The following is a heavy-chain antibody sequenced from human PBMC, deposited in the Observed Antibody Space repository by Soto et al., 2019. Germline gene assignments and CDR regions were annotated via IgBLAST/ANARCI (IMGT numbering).Heavy chain of an antibody. CDR1: GGSISSGGYY. CDR3: ARAPSKGYSYGKHL. CDR2: IYYSGST. Sequence: SETLSLTCTVSGGSISSGGYYWSWIRQHPGKGLEWIGYIYYSGSTYYNPSLKSRVTISVDTSKNQFSLKLSSVTAADTAVYYCARAPSKGYSYGKHLWGQGTLVTVSS. V-gene: IGHV4-31*03. D-gene: IGHD5-18*01. J-gene: IGHJ5*02.